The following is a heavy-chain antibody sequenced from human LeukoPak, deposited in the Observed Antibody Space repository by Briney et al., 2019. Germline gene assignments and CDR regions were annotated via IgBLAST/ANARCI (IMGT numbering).Heavy chain of an antibody. CDR2: IYPGDSDT. CDR3: ARRGGGITGTTIAYYYYMDV. Sequence: GESLKISCKGSGYSFTSSWIGWVRQMPGKGLEWMGIIYPGDSDTRYSPSFQGQVTISADKSISTAYLQWSSLKASDTAMYYCARRGGGITGTTIAYYYYMDVWGKGTTVTVSS. J-gene: IGHJ6*03. D-gene: IGHD1-7*01. CDR1: GYSFTSSW. V-gene: IGHV5-51*01.